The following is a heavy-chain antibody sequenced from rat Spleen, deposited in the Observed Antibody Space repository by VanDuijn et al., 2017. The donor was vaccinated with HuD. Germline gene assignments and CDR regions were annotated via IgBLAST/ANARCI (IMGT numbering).Heavy chain of an antibody. J-gene: IGHJ3*01. CDR3: ARHYYSSYGRFAY. V-gene: IGHV5-29*01. Sequence: EVQLVESGGDLVQPGRSLKLSCAASGFIFSIYGMAWVRQVPTKGLEWVATINYDGRSTFYRDSVRARFTISRDNAKNTQYLQMDSLRSEDTATYYCARHYYSSYGRFAYWGQGTLVTVSS. CDR2: INYDGRST. D-gene: IGHD1-2*01. CDR1: GFIFSIYG.